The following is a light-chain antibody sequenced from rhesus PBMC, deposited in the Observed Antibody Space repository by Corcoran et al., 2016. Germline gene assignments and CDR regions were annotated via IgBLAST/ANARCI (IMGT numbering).Light chain of an antibody. CDR1: QSVSSY. Sequence: QVILTQSPATLSLSPGERATLSCRASQSVSSYVAWYQQKPGQAPRLLIYGASSRATGIPDRFSGSGSGTCFPLTISSLEPEDVGVYHCYQHSSGYSFGQGTKVEI. V-gene: IGKV3-10*01. J-gene: IGKJ2*01. CDR2: GAS. CDR3: YQHSSGYS.